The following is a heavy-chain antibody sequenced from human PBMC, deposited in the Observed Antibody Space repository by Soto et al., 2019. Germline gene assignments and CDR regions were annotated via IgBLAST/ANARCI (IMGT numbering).Heavy chain of an antibody. V-gene: IGHV5-51*01. CDR2: IYPGDSDT. CDR1: GYSFTSYW. J-gene: IGHJ5*02. Sequence: GESLKISCNGSGYSFTSYWIGWVRQMPGKGLEWMGIIYPGDSDTRYSPSFQGQVTISADKSISTAYLQWSSLKASDTAMYYCARRYYYDSSRYPSWFDPWGQGT. CDR3: ARRYYYDSSRYPSWFDP. D-gene: IGHD3-22*01.